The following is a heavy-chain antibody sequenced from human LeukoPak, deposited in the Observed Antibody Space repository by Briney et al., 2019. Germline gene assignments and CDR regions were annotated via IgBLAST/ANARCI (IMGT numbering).Heavy chain of an antibody. Sequence: PGTSLRLSCAASGFTFSSYGMHWVRQAPGKGLEWVAFIRYDGSNKYYADSVKGRFTISRDNSKNTLYLQMNSLRAEDTAVYYCAKARYYDILTGYYLPNWFDPWGQGTLVTVSS. CDR3: AKARYYDILTGYYLPNWFDP. CDR1: GFTFSSYG. V-gene: IGHV3-30*02. D-gene: IGHD3-9*01. CDR2: IRYDGSNK. J-gene: IGHJ5*02.